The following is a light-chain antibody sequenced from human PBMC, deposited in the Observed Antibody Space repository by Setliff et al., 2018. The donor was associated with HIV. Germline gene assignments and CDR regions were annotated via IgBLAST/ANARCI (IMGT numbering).Light chain of an antibody. J-gene: IGLJ1*01. CDR2: EVS. CDR3: CSYAGSGTYV. V-gene: IGLV2-14*01. CDR1: SSDVGGYDY. Sequence: QSALAQPASVSGSPGQSITISCTGTSSDVGGYDYVSWYQQHPDKAPKLMIYEVSNRPSGVSNRFSGSKSGSTASLTISGLQAEDESDYYCCSYAGSGTYVFGSGTKVTVL.